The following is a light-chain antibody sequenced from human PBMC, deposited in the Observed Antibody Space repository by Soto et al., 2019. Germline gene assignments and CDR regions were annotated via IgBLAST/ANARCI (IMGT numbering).Light chain of an antibody. CDR3: QQYDGFPLT. CDR1: QGITHY. J-gene: IGKJ3*01. Sequence: DIQMTQSPSSLYASVGDTVTITCQATQGITHYLNWYQQKPGKAPRLLISAASTLEVGVPSRFRGGGSGTHFTFTISSLQPEDTAIYYRQQYDGFPLTFGPGTTVGIK. V-gene: IGKV1-33*01. CDR2: AAS.